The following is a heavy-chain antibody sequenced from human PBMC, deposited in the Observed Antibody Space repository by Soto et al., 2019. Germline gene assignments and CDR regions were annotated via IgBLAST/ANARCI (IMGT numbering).Heavy chain of an antibody. CDR2: IRSKANNYAT. Sequence: EVQVVESGGGLVQPGGSLKLSCAASGFTFSGTAMHWVRQAPGKGLEWVGRIRSKANNYATTYGASMKGRFTISRNDSQSMAYLQINSLKTEDTAVYYCLPGSGTYQGIFDYWGQGALVTVSS. V-gene: IGHV3-73*02. CDR1: GFTFSGTA. J-gene: IGHJ4*02. D-gene: IGHD3-10*01. CDR3: LPGSGTYQGIFDY.